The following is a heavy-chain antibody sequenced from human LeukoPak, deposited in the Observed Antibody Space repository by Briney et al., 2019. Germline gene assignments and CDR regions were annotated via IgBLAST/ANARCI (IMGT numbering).Heavy chain of an antibody. CDR1: GHTLTSYY. D-gene: IGHD6-19*01. CDR2: INPSDGST. V-gene: IGHV1-46*01. CDR3: AAWNGYSSDWYGPFDF. J-gene: IGHJ4*02. Sequence: ASVKVACRASGHTLTSYYMHWVRQAPGQGLEWMGRINPSDGSTTYAQRFQGRITLSRDTSTSTVYMYLSSLRSEDTAVYYCAAWNGYSSDWYGPFDFWGQGTLVTVSS.